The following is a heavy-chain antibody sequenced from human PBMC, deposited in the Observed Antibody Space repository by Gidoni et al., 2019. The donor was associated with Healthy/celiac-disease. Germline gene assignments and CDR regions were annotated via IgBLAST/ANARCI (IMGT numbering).Heavy chain of an antibody. CDR1: GFTFSSYA. J-gene: IGHJ4*02. D-gene: IGHD2-15*01. Sequence: EVQLLESGGGLVQPGGSLRLSCAASGFTFSSYAMSWVRQAPGKGLEWVSAISGSGGSTYYADAVKGRFTISRDNSKNTLYLQMNSMRAEDTAVYYCAVYGSGGSCYDPLGYWGQGTLVTVSS. CDR2: ISGSGGST. CDR3: AVYGSGGSCYDPLGY. V-gene: IGHV3-23*01.